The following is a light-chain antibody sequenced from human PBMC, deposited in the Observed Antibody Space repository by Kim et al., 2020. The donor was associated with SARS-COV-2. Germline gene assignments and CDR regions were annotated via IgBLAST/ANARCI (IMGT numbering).Light chain of an antibody. Sequence: DIQMTQSPSSLSASVGDRVTITCQASQDISNYLNWYQQKSGEGPKLLIYDASSLDTGVASKFSGRRSGTEFTFTISSLEPEDIGTYFCQHYFNFPYTFGQGTKLEI. J-gene: IGKJ2*01. CDR2: DAS. CDR3: QHYFNFPYT. V-gene: IGKV1-33*01. CDR1: QDISNY.